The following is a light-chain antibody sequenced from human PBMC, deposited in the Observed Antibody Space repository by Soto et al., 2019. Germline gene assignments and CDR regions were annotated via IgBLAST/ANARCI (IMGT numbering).Light chain of an antibody. J-gene: IGKJ1*01. CDR1: QSISTW. V-gene: IGKV1-5*01. CDR2: DAS. CDR3: QQYNTYSKT. Sequence: DIQMTQSPSTLSASVGDRVTITCRASQSISTWLAWYQQRPGKAPKLLIFDASSLESGVPSRFSGSGSGTEFTLTISSLQSDDFATYFCQQYNTYSKTFGQGTQVEIK.